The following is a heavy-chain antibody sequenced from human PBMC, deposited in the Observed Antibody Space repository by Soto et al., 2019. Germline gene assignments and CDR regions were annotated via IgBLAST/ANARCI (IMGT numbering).Heavy chain of an antibody. CDR3: ARYLWCGEPSTYYYGMDV. V-gene: IGHV3-7*01. CDR2: IKQDGSEK. D-gene: IGHD3-10*01. Sequence: ASLRLSCAASGVTFSSYWMSWVRQAPGKGLEWVANIKQDGSEKYYVDSVKGRFTISRGNAKNSLYLQMNSLRAEDTAVYYCARYLWCGEPSTYYYGMDVWGQGATVTVSS. J-gene: IGHJ6*02. CDR1: GVTFSSYW.